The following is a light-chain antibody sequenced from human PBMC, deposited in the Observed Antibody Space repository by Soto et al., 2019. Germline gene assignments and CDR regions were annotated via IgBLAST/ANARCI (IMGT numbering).Light chain of an antibody. CDR3: QQGFSTPWT. CDR2: GAS. J-gene: IGKJ1*01. Sequence: QVTQSPPSLSASIGDTVILTCRSAQNISNYLNWYNQKPGKVPNLLIYGASKLHGGVSSRFSGSGFGTDFTLTIXXXXXXXXATYFCQQGFSTPWTFGQGTTVEIK. V-gene: IGKV1-39*01. CDR1: QNISNY.